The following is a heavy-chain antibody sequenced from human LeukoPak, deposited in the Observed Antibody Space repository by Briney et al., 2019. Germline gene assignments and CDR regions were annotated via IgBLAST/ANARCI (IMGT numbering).Heavy chain of an antibody. Sequence: SETLSLTCTVSGDSITNNKYYWGWIRQPPGKGLEWIGNIYYSGTTYYNPSLKSRVTISVDTSKDQFSLKLNSVTAADTAVYYCAGRPLPITSGWYFFDHWGQGTLVTVSS. V-gene: IGHV4-39*01. D-gene: IGHD6-19*01. CDR2: IYYSGTT. J-gene: IGHJ4*02. CDR1: GDSITNNKYY. CDR3: AGRPLPITSGWYFFDH.